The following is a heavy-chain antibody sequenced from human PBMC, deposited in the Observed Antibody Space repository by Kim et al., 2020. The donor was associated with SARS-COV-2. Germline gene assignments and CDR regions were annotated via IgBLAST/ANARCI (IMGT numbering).Heavy chain of an antibody. CDR1: GYTFTNYG. Sequence: ASVKVSCKAPGYTFTNYGVTWVRQAPGQGLEWMGWIGTNYVNTNYAQKFQGRVTMTTDTSTTTVYMELRSLKSDDTAVYYCARGRPLDYWGQGTLVTVSS. CDR2: IGTNYVNT. V-gene: IGHV1-18*01. CDR3: ARGRPLDY. J-gene: IGHJ4*02.